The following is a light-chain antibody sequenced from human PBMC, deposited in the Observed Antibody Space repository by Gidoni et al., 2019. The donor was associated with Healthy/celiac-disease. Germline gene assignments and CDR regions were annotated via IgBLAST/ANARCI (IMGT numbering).Light chain of an antibody. V-gene: IGKV1-39*01. Sequence: DIQITQSPSSLSASVGDRVTITCRASQSISSYLNWYQQKPGKAPKLLIYAASSLQSGVPSRCSGSGSGTEFTITISSMQPEELATYYCQQSYRTPYTFGQGTKLEIK. CDR3: QQSYRTPYT. J-gene: IGKJ2*01. CDR1: QSISSY. CDR2: AAS.